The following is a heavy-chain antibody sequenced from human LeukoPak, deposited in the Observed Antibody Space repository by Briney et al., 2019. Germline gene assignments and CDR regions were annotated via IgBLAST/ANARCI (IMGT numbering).Heavy chain of an antibody. CDR3: ARARGAAARRTFDY. CDR2: ISSSSSCT. J-gene: IGHJ4*02. D-gene: IGHD6-13*01. Sequence: GGSLRLSCAASGFTFSDYYMSWIRQAPGKGLEWVSYISSSSSCTNYADSVKGRFTISRDNAKNSLYLQMNSLRAEDTAVYYCARARGAAARRTFDYWGQGTLVTVSS. CDR1: GFTFSDYY. V-gene: IGHV3-11*06.